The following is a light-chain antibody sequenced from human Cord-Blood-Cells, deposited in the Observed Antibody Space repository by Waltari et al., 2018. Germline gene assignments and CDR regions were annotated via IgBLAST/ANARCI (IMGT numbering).Light chain of an antibody. CDR2: GAS. V-gene: IGKV3-15*01. Sequence: EIVMTQSPATLSVSPGERATLSCRASQSVSSNFAWYQQKPGQAPRLRLYGASPRATGIPARFSGSGSGTEFTLTISSLQSEDFAVYFCQQYNNWPPWTFGQGTKVEIK. CDR3: QQYNNWPPWT. CDR1: QSVSSN. J-gene: IGKJ1*01.